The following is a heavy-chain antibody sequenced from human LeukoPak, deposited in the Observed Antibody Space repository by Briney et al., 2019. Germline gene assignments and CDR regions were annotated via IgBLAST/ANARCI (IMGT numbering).Heavy chain of an antibody. D-gene: IGHD1-26*01. CDR2: INPNSGGT. CDR1: GYTFTGYY. Sequence: ASVKVSCKASGYTFTGYYMHWVRQAPGQGLEWMGWINPNSGGTNYAQKFQGWVTMTRDTSTSTVYMELSSLRSEDTAVYYCARVSRSGSYSFDYWGQGTLVTVSS. V-gene: IGHV1-2*04. J-gene: IGHJ4*02. CDR3: ARVSRSGSYSFDY.